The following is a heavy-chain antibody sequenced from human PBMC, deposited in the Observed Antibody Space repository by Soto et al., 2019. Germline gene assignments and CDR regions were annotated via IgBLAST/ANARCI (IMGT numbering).Heavy chain of an antibody. Sequence: SETLSLTCTVSGGSVSSGSFYWGWIRQPPGKGLEWIGNIYYNGDTYYNPSLKSRVTISVDTSENQFSLKLSYVTAADTAVYYCARLGGSILNSIAAAGPGGADYYYYMVVWGKGTTVTVSS. CDR3: ARLGGSILNSIAAAGPGGADYYYYMVV. CDR1: GGSVSSGSFY. D-gene: IGHD6-13*01. V-gene: IGHV4-39*01. CDR2: IYYNGDT. J-gene: IGHJ6*03.